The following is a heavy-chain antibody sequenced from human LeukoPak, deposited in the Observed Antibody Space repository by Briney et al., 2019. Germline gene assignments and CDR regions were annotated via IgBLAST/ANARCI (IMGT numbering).Heavy chain of an antibody. V-gene: IGHV4-59*01. CDR1: GGSISSFY. J-gene: IGHJ4*02. Sequence: SETLSLTCTVSGGSISSFYWSWIRQPPGKGLEWIGYVSYSGSTNYNPSLKRRVTISLDTSNKQFSLTLSSVTAPDTAVCYVGRDRVGRTSIDFWGQGTLVTVSS. CDR3: GRDRVGRTSIDF. CDR2: VSYSGST. D-gene: IGHD2-2*01.